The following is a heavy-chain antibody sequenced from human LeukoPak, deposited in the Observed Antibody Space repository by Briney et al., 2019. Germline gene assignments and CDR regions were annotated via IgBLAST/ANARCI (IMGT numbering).Heavy chain of an antibody. Sequence: GASVKVSCKASGGTFSSYAMSWVRQAPGQGLEWMGGISPILGTANYAQKVKGRVTITGDESRSTAYMEMNSLRSEDTAVYYCASRYYSDSSRLYYYMDVCGKATSVTVSS. J-gene: IGHJ6*03. D-gene: IGHD3-22*01. CDR3: ASRYYSDSSRLYYYMDV. CDR2: ISPILGTA. V-gene: IGHV1-69*13. CDR1: GGTFSSYA.